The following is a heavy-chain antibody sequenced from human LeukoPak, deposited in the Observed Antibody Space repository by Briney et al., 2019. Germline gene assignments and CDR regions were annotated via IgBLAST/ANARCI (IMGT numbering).Heavy chain of an antibody. J-gene: IGHJ4*02. CDR3: AKPQARYYDFWSGTNYFDY. V-gene: IGHV3-23*01. Sequence: GGSLRLSCAASGFTFSICAMSWVRQAPGKGLEWVSAISGSGGSTYYADSVKGRFTISRDNSKNTLYLQMNSLRAEDTAVYYCAKPQARYYDFWSGTNYFDYWGQGTLVTVSS. D-gene: IGHD3-3*01. CDR2: ISGSGGST. CDR1: GFTFSICA.